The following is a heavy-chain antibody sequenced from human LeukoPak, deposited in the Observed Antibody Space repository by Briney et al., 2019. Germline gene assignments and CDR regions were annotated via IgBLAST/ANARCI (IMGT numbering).Heavy chain of an antibody. CDR2: ISYDGTNK. V-gene: IGHV3-30*18. J-gene: IGHJ4*02. CDR3: AKDGYYGSGTYPDY. D-gene: IGHD3-10*01. CDR1: GFTFSSYG. Sequence: GTSLRLSCAASGFTFSSYGMNWVRQAPGKGLEWVAVISYDGTNKFYVDSLRGRFTISRDNSKNMLYLQMNSLRAEDTAVYYCAKDGYYGSGTYPDYWGQGTLVTVSS.